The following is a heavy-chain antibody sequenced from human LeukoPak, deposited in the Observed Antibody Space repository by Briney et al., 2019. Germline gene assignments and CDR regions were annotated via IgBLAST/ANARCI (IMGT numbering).Heavy chain of an antibody. CDR1: GYTFTAYY. V-gene: IGHV1-2*02. J-gene: IGHJ4*02. Sequence: ASVKVSCKASGYTFTAYYMHWIRQAPGQGLEWMGWISPKSGETNYAQKFQGRVTMTRDTSISTAYMELSGLRFDDTATYYCAKDWELRWSQGGFDHWGQGTLLTVSS. CDR2: ISPKSGET. CDR3: AKDWELRWSQGGFDH. D-gene: IGHD3-10*01.